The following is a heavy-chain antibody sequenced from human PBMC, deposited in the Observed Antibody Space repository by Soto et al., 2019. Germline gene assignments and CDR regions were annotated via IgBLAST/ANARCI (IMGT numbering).Heavy chain of an antibody. CDR3: AREAYSGSPMDI. D-gene: IGHD1-26*01. V-gene: IGHV1-69*13. CDR2: IIPIFGTA. J-gene: IGHJ3*02. Sequence: SVKVSCKASGGTFSSYAISWVRQAPEQGLEWMGGIIPIFGTANYAQKFQGRVTITADESTSTAYMELSSLRSEDTAVYYCAREAYSGSPMDIWGQGTMVTVSS. CDR1: GGTFSSYA.